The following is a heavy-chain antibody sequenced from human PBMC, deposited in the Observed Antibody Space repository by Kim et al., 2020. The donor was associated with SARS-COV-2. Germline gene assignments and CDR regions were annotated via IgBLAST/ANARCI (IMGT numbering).Heavy chain of an antibody. Sequence: GGSLRLSCAASGFTFSSYEMNWVRQAPGKGLEWVSYISSSATTMYYADSVKGRFTISRDNGNNSLYLHMNSLRVEDTAAYYCARDKALANDFWGQGTLVT. CDR3: ARDKALANDF. V-gene: IGHV3-48*03. CDR2: ISSSATTM. J-gene: IGHJ4*02. CDR1: GFTFSSYE.